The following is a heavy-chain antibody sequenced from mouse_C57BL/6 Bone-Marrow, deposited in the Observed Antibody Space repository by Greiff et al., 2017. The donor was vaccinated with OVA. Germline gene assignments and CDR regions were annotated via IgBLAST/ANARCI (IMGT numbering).Heavy chain of an antibody. CDR2: IYPGDGDT. D-gene: IGHD1-1*01. CDR3: AGEGMYYGSSPSGYFDV. Sequence: QVQLQQSGPELVKPGASVKISCKASGYAFSSSWMNWVKQRPGKGLEWIGRIYPGDGDTNYNGKFKGKATLTADTSSSTAYMQLSSLTSEDCAVNCCAGEGMYYGSSPSGYFDVWGKGTTVTVSS. CDR1: GYAFSSSW. V-gene: IGHV1-82*01. J-gene: IGHJ1*03.